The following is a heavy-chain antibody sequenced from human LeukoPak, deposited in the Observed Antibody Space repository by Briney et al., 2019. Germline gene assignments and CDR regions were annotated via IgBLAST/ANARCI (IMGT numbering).Heavy chain of an antibody. CDR2: IYYSGST. Sequence: SENLSLTCTVSGGSISSYYWSWIRQPAGKGLEWIGYIYYSGSTNYNPSLKSRVTISVDTSKTQFSLKLSSVTAADTAVYYCARDNWDIVVVPVVNSHYYYYYLDVWGKGTTVTVSS. V-gene: IGHV4-59*01. CDR3: ARDNWDIVVVPVVNSHYYYYYLDV. CDR1: GGSISSYY. D-gene: IGHD2-2*01. J-gene: IGHJ6*03.